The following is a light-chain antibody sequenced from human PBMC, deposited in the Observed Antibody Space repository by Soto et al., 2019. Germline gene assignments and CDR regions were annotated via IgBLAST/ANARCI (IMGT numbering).Light chain of an antibody. CDR2: DAS. CDR1: QTIKSH. CDR3: QQRDKWPLS. V-gene: IGKV3-11*01. Sequence: EIVLTQSPATLSLSLGDTATLSCRASQTIKSHLAWYQQKPGQAPRLLIHDASNRATGIPARFSGSGSGTDFTLSISSLEAEDFALYYCQQRDKWPLSFGGGTKVEIK. J-gene: IGKJ4*01.